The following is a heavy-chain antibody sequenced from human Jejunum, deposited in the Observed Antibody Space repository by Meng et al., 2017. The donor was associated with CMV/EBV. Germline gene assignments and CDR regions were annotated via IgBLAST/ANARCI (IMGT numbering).Heavy chain of an antibody. Sequence: YRMNWVRQATGKGLEWVSFISSSSSNRYYADSVKGRFTISRDDAKNSLYLQMNSLGAEDTAVYYCGKTPRDCSSTSSCYYYGMDVWGQGTTVTVSS. CDR2: ISSSSSNR. CDR1: YR. D-gene: IGHD2-2*01. CDR3: GKTPRDCSSTSSCYYYGMDV. V-gene: IGHV3-21*01. J-gene: IGHJ6*02.